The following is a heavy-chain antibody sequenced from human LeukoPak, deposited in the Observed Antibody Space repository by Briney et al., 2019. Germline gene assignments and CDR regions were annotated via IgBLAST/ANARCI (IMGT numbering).Heavy chain of an antibody. V-gene: IGHV4-39*07. D-gene: IGHD1-7*01. CDR1: GGSISSSSYY. CDR3: ARYPYNWNYGGGWFDP. Sequence: SETLSLTCTVSGGSISSSSYYWGWIRQPPRKGLEWIGSIYYSGSTYYNPSLKSRVTISVDTSKNQFSLKLSSVTAADTAVYYCARYPYNWNYGGGWFDPWGQGTLVTVSS. J-gene: IGHJ5*02. CDR2: IYYSGST.